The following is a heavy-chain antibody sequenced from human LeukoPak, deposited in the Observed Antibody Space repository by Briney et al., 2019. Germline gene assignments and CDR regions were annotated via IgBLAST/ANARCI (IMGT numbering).Heavy chain of an antibody. CDR1: GGSISNYY. CDR2: IYTPGNP. J-gene: IGHJ2*01. V-gene: IGHV4-4*07. Sequence: PSETLSLTCTVSGGSISNYYWSWIRQPAGKGLEWIGRIYTPGNPNYNPSLKSRVTMSVDTSKNQFSLKLSSVTAADTAVYYCARERGGYRYWHFDLWGRGTLVAVSS. D-gene: IGHD5-12*01. CDR3: ARERGGYRYWHFDL.